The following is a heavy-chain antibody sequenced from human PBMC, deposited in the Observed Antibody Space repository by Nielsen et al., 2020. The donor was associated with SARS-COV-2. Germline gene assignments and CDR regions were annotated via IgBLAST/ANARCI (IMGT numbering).Heavy chain of an antibody. CDR1: GYIFTNVA. D-gene: IGHD1-1*01. J-gene: IGHJ4*02. Sequence: ASVKVSCKASGYIFTNVAINWFRQAPGQGLEWMGWISFYNGNTNYAQKFQGRVTMTTDTSTSTAYMEMRSLRSDDTAVYYCARDLRSRATRPYSFDFGGQGTLVTVSS. CDR2: ISFYNGNT. CDR3: ARDLRSRATRPYSFDF. V-gene: IGHV1-18*01.